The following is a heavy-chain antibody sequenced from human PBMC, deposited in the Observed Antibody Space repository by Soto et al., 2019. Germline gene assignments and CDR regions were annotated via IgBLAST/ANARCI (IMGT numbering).Heavy chain of an antibody. J-gene: IGHJ3*02. CDR1: GYTFTSYG. D-gene: IGHD6-19*01. CDR3: ARVVAVADPNDAFDI. V-gene: IGHV1-18*01. CDR2: ISAYNGNT. Sequence: QVQLVQSGAEVKKPGASVKVSCKASGYTFTSYGISWVRQAPGQGLEWMGWISAYNGNTNYAQKLQGRVTMTTDTSTSTDYMELRSLRSDDTAVYYCARVVAVADPNDAFDIWGQGTMVTVSS.